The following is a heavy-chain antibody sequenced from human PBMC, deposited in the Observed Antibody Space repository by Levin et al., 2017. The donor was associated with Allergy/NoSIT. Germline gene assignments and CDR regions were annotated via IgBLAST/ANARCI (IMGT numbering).Heavy chain of an antibody. CDR2: IYYSGST. D-gene: IGHD3-3*01. V-gene: IGHV4-59*08. CDR3: ARIRDFWSGYFGMDV. Sequence: PSETLSLTCTVSGGSISSYYWSWIRQPPGKGLEWIGYIYYSGSTNYNPSLKSRVTISVDTSKNQFSLKLSSVTAADTAVYYCARIRDFWSGYFGMDVWGQGTTVTVSS. J-gene: IGHJ6*02. CDR1: GGSISSYY.